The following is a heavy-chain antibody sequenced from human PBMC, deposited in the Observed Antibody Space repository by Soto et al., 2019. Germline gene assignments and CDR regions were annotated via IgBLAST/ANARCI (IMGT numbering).Heavy chain of an antibody. J-gene: IGHJ3*02. CDR2: ISYDGSNK. CDR1: GFTFSSYG. CDR3: AKDEGRAFDI. V-gene: IGHV3-30*18. Sequence: QVQLVESGGGVVQPGRSLRLSCAASGFTFSSYGMHWVRQAPGKGLEWVAVISYDGSNKYYADSVKGRFTISRDNSKNTLYLQRNSLRAEDTAVYYCAKDEGRAFDIWGQGTMVTVSS.